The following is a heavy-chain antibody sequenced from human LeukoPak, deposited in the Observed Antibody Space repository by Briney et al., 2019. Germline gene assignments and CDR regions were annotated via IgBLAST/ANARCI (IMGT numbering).Heavy chain of an antibody. D-gene: IGHD3-10*02. CDR3: ARIYERGHDI. V-gene: IGHV1-2*02. CDR1: GYSFTAYY. J-gene: IGHJ3*02. Sequence: ASVKVSCKASGYSFTAYYVHWVRQAPGQGLEWMGWIGPNSGATSYAQRFQGRVTMTRDTSISTAYMELSRLRSDDTAMYYCARIYERGHDIWGQGTMVTVSS. CDR2: IGPNSGAT.